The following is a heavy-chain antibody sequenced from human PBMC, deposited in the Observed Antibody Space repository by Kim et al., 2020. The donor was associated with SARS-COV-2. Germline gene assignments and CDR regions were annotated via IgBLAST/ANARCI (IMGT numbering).Heavy chain of an antibody. Sequence: GGSLRLSCSASGFTFSSYAMHWVRQAPGKGLEWVSAISSNGGSTYYADSVKGRFTISRDNSKNTLYLQMSSLRAEDTAVYYCVKGGYDSSGYYGFGFDYWGQGTLVTVSS. CDR1: GFTFSSYA. CDR3: VKGGYDSSGYYGFGFDY. D-gene: IGHD3-22*01. J-gene: IGHJ4*02. V-gene: IGHV3-64D*06. CDR2: ISSNGGST.